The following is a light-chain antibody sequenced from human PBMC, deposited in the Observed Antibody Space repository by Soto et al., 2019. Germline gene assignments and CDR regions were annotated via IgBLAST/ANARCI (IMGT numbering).Light chain of an antibody. CDR2: EVS. CDR1: TSDVGSYNL. V-gene: IGLV2-23*02. Sequence: QSVLTQPASVSGSPGQSITISCTGTTSDVGSYNLVSWYQQHPGKAPKLMIYEVSKRPSGVSNRFPGSKSGNTASLTISGLQAEDEADYYCCSYAGSRYVFGTGTKVTVL. CDR3: CSYAGSRYV. J-gene: IGLJ1*01.